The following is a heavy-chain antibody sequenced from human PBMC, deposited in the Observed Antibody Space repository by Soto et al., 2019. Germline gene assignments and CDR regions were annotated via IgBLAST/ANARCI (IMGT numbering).Heavy chain of an antibody. J-gene: IGHJ2*01. D-gene: IGHD2-8*01. Sequence: PSETLSLTCAISGDSIGNFYWSRIRQPAGKGLESLGRLSASGRTNYSPSLQSRVTMSLDRSKNRFSLRLTSVSAADTAVYFCARGMGRYFDLWGRGTLVTVSS. CDR1: GDSIGNFY. CDR3: ARGMGRYFDL. V-gene: IGHV4-4*07. CDR2: LSASGRT.